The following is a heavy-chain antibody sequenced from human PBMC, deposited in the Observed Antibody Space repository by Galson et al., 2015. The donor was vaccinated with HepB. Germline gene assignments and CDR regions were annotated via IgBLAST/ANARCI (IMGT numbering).Heavy chain of an antibody. CDR1: GFTFSSYG. V-gene: IGHV3-33*01. CDR3: AREREYSSSVGSYYYYGMDV. J-gene: IGHJ6*02. D-gene: IGHD6-6*01. Sequence: SLRLSCAASGFTFSSYGMHWVRQAPGKGLEWVAVIWYDGSNKYYADSVKGRFTISRDNSKNTLYLQMNSLRAEDTAVYYCAREREYSSSVGSYYYYGMDVWGQGTTVTVSS. CDR2: IWYDGSNK.